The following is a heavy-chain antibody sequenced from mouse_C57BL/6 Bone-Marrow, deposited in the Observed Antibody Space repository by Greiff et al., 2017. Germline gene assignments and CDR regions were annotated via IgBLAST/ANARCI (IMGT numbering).Heavy chain of an antibody. CDR2: ISSGGSYT. CDR3: ARRGYGSYEGY. J-gene: IGHJ2*01. CDR1: GFTFSSYG. D-gene: IGHD2-10*02. V-gene: IGHV5-6*01. Sequence: DVHLVESGGDLVKPGGSLKLSCAASGFTFSSYGMSWVRQTPDKRLEWVATISSGGSYTYYPDSVKGRFTISRDNAKNTLYLKLSSLKSEDTAMYYCARRGYGSYEGYWGQGTTLTVSS.